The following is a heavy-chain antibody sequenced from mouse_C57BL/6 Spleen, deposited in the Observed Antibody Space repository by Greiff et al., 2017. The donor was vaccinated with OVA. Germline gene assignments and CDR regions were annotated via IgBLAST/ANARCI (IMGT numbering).Heavy chain of an antibody. Sequence: VQLKQSGAELVRPGASVKLSCTASGFNIKDYYMHWVKQRPEQGLEWIGRIDPEDGDTEYAPKFQGKATMTADTSSNTAYLQLSSLTSEDTAVYYCTRPLYYGKRYFDVWGTGTTVTVSS. CDR3: TRPLYYGKRYFDV. CDR1: GFNIKDYY. D-gene: IGHD2-1*01. CDR2: IDPEDGDT. V-gene: IGHV14-1*01. J-gene: IGHJ1*03.